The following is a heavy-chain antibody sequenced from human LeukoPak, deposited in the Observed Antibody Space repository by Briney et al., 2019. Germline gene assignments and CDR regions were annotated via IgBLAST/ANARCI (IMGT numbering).Heavy chain of an antibody. J-gene: IGHJ6*02. Sequence: PGRSLRLSCAASGFIFSKYGMHWVRQAPGKGLEWVAVISYDGSNKNYADSVKGRFTISRDNSENTLYLQMNSLRVEDTAVYYCAKGRGAYYYYAMDVWGQGTTVTVSS. CDR1: GFIFSKYG. CDR2: ISYDGSNK. D-gene: IGHD3-16*01. CDR3: AKGRGAYYYYAMDV. V-gene: IGHV3-30*18.